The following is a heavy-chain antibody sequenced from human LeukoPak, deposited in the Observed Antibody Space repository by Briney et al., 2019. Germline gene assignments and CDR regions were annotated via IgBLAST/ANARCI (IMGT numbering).Heavy chain of an antibody. J-gene: IGHJ3*02. CDR1: GFTFDDYA. V-gene: IGHV3-30*03. CDR2: ISYDGSNK. Sequence: GRSLRLSCAASGFTFDDYAMHWVRQAPGKGLEWVAVISYDGSNKYYADSVKGRFTISRGNSKNTLYLQMNSLRAEDTAVYYCVWELDAFDIWGQGTMVTVSS. CDR3: VWELDAFDI.